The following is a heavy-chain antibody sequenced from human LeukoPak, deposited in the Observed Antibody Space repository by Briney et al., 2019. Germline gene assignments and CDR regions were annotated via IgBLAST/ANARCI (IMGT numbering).Heavy chain of an antibody. CDR1: GGTFSSYA. J-gene: IGHJ4*02. V-gene: IGHV1-3*01. CDR3: ARDGHSSGWYPTY. D-gene: IGHD6-19*01. Sequence: ASVKVSCKASGGTFSSYAISWVRQAPGQRLEWMGWINAGNGNTKYSQKFQGRVTITRDTSASTAYMELSSLRSEDTAVYYCARDGHSSGWYPTYWGQGTLVTVSS. CDR2: INAGNGNT.